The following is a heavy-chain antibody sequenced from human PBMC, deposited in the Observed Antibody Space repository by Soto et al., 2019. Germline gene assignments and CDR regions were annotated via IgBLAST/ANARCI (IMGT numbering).Heavy chain of an antibody. D-gene: IGHD2-15*01. V-gene: IGHV2-5*02. CDR3: AHRPSYCSGGSCYSGFDY. CDR1: GFSLSTSGVG. Sequence: QITLKESGPTLVKPTQTLTLTCTFSGFSLSTSGVGVGWIRQPPGKALEWLALIYWDDDKRYRPSLKSRLTITKDTSKNHVVLTMTNMDPVDTATYYCAHRPSYCSGGSCYSGFDYWGQGTLVTVSS. J-gene: IGHJ4*02. CDR2: IYWDDDK.